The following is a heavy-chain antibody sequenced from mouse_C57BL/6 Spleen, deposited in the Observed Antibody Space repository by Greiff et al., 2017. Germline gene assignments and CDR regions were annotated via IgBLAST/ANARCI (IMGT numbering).Heavy chain of an antibody. V-gene: IGHV1-61*01. CDR3: ARRGKLGREGY. CDR2: IYPSDSET. J-gene: IGHJ2*01. Sequence: QVQLQQPGAELVRPGSSVKLSCKASGYTFTSYWMDWVKQRPGQGLEWIGNIYPSDSETHYNQKFKDKATLTVDKSSSTAYMQLSSLTSEDSAVYYCARRGKLGREGYWGQGTTLTVSS. D-gene: IGHD4-1*01. CDR1: GYTFTSYW.